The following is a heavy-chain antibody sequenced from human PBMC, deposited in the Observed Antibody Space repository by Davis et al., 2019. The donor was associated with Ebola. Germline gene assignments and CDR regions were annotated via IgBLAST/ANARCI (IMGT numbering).Heavy chain of an antibody. CDR3: AKGGSGWPSDYSYGMGV. CDR1: GFTFGDYA. J-gene: IGHJ6*04. Sequence: GGSLRLSCTASGFTFGDYAMSWVRQAPGKGLEWVSTLGTSADTYYADSVKGRFTISRDNSKNTLYLQMNSLRVEDTAVYYCAKGGSGWPSDYSYGMGVWGKGTTVTVSS. D-gene: IGHD6-19*01. V-gene: IGHV3-23*01. CDR2: LGTSADT.